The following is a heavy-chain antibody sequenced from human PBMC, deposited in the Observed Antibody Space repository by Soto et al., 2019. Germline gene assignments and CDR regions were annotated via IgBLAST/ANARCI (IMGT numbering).Heavy chain of an antibody. CDR2: ISYDGNVK. V-gene: IGHV3-30*18. J-gene: IGHJ6*02. D-gene: IGHD3-10*01. CDR3: AKDLKVSGGFHGSLNYYYGMDV. Sequence: QVQLAESGGGVVQPGRSLRISCAASGFSFSNHGMQWVRQAPGKGLEWVAVISYDGNVKYYTDSVKGRFTISRDNSKSTLFLQMDSLRPEDAAVYYCAKDLKVSGGFHGSLNYYYGMDVWGQGTTVTVSS. CDR1: GFSFSNHG.